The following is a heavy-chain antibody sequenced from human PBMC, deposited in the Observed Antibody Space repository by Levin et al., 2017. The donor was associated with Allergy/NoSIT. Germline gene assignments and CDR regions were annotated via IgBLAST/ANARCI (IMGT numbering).Heavy chain of an antibody. CDR3: ARGGHDHAFDI. V-gene: IGHV3-74*01. Sequence: PSETLSLTCAASGFTFSSYWIHWVRQAPGKGLVWVSRINSDGSGTIYADSVNGRFTISRDNAKNTLYLQMKSLRVEDTAVYYCARGGHDHAFDIWGQGTMVTVSS. D-gene: IGHD3-10*01. J-gene: IGHJ3*02. CDR1: GFTFSSYW. CDR2: INSDGSGT.